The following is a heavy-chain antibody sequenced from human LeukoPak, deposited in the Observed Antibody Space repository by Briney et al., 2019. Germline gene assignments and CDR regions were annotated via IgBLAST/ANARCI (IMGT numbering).Heavy chain of an antibody. CDR2: VIGSSGAT. CDR3: AKGAYDFLEIAYFDY. Sequence: GGSLRLSCAASGFSFTKYAVNWVRQAPGKGLEWVAVVIGSSGATDYADSVKGRFTISRDNSKNTLFLQMNSLRAEDTAIYYCAKGAYDFLEIAYFDYWGQGALVTVSS. J-gene: IGHJ4*02. D-gene: IGHD3-3*01. CDR1: GFSFTKYA. V-gene: IGHV3-23*01.